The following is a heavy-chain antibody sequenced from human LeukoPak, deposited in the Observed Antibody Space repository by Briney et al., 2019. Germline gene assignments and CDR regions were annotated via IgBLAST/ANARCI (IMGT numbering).Heavy chain of an antibody. D-gene: IGHD6-19*01. J-gene: IGHJ4*02. Sequence: GRSLRLSCAASGFTFSSYGMHWVRQAPGKGLEWVAVIWYDGSNKYYADSVKGRFTISRDNSKNTLYLQMSSLRADDTAVYYCARQPDDFSGWNNGQDFFDYWGQGTLVTVSS. V-gene: IGHV3-33*01. CDR3: ARQPDDFSGWNNGQDFFDY. CDR1: GFTFSSYG. CDR2: IWYDGSNK.